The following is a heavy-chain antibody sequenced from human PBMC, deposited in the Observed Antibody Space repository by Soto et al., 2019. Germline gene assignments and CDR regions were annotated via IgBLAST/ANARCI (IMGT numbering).Heavy chain of an antibody. CDR1: GFTFSTYW. Sequence: EVQLVESGGGLVQPGGSLRLSCAASGFTFSTYWMSWVRQAPGKGLEWVANIKEDGSVIYYVDSMKGRFTISRDNAKTSLDLQMNSLRAEDTAVYYCARVVGRGWFDPWGQGTLVTVSS. D-gene: IGHD3-10*01. J-gene: IGHJ5*02. CDR2: IKEDGSVI. CDR3: ARVVGRGWFDP. V-gene: IGHV3-7*01.